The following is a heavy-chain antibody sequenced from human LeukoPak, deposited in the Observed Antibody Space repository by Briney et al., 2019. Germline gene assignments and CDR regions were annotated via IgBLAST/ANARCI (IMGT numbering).Heavy chain of an antibody. Sequence: SETLSLTCTVSGGSISSYYWSWIRQPPGKGLEWIGYIYYSGSTNYNPSLKSRVTISVDTSKNQFSLKLGSVTAADTAVYYCARDYGGNPGAFDIWGQGTMVTVSS. J-gene: IGHJ3*02. CDR1: GGSISSYY. CDR3: ARDYGGNPGAFDI. D-gene: IGHD4-23*01. V-gene: IGHV4-59*01. CDR2: IYYSGST.